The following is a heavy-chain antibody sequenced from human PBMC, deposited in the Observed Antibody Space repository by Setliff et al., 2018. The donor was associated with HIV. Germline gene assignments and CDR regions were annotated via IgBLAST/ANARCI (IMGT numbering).Heavy chain of an antibody. D-gene: IGHD4-4*01. Sequence: ASVKVSCKASGDFSHYATNWVRQAPGQGLGWMGAITPLFGTTNYAQHFQGRLTITADESLTTAYMELSRLRSDDTAVYYCARAPYSSVMHYFDYWGQGTLVTVSS. CDR1: GDFSHYA. J-gene: IGHJ4*02. CDR2: ITPLFGTT. CDR3: ARAPYSSVMHYFDY. V-gene: IGHV1-69*13.